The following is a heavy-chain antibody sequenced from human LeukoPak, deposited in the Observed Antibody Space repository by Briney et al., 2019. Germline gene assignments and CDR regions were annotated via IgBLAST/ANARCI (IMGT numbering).Heavy chain of an antibody. J-gene: IGHJ4*02. D-gene: IGHD6-13*01. CDR3: AKTRPLDSSSWSHGDY. CDR1: GFTFSSYA. Sequence: GGSLRLSCAASGFTFSSYAMSWVRQAPGKGPEWVSAISGSGDSTYYGDSVKGRFTISRDNSKNTLYLQMNSLRAEDTAVYYCAKTRPLDSSSWSHGDYWGQGTLVTVSS. CDR2: ISGSGDST. V-gene: IGHV3-23*01.